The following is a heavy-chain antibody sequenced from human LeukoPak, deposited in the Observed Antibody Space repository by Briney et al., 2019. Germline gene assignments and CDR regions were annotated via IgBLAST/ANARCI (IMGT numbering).Heavy chain of an antibody. CDR3: ARDPQWLVPEYYFDY. J-gene: IGHJ4*02. CDR1: GFTFSSYW. CDR2: IKQDGSEK. Sequence: GGSLRLSCAASGFTFSSYWMSWVRQAPGKGLEWVANIKQDGSEKYYVDSVKGRFTISRDNSKNTLYLQMNSLRAEDTAVYYCARDPQWLVPEYYFDYWGQGTLVTVSS. D-gene: IGHD6-19*01. V-gene: IGHV3-7*01.